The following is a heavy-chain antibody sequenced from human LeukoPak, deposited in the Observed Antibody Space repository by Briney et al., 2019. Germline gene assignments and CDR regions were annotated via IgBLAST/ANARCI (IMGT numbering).Heavy chain of an antibody. V-gene: IGHV4-59*01. CDR3: GRCRMWADLASCY. CDR2: IYYSGST. D-gene: IGHD3-3*02. CDR1: AGSLTTYY. J-gene: IGHJ4*02. Sequence: SETLSLTCTVSAGSLTTYYRSCVRQPPGKGLEWIGYIYYSGSTNYNPSLKRRVTISVDPSKHQFALQLSTVTAAGVVVYYCGRCRMWADLASCYRGQGTLVTVSS.